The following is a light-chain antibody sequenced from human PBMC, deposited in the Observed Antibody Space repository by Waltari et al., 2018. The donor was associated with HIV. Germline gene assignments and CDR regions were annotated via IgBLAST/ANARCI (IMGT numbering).Light chain of an antibody. CDR3: QQYYDWPS. CDR1: QSVSSN. Sequence: EIVMTQSPATLSVSPGERDTLSCRASQSVSSNLAWYLQKPGQAPRLLVSGASTRATGIPARFSGSGSGTEFTLTISSLQSEDFAVYYCQQYYDWPSFGQGTRLEIK. J-gene: IGKJ5*01. V-gene: IGKV3-15*01. CDR2: GAS.